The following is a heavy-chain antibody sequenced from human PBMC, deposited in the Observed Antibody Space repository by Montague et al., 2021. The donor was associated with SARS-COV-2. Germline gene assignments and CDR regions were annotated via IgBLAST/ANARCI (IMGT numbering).Heavy chain of an antibody. V-gene: IGHV4-39*01. CDR3: ARHPLGYCSSTSCFVG. CDR2: IYYSGST. CDR1: GHSIDSSTYY. Sequence: SETLSLTCSVSGHSIDSSTYYWAWIRQPPGKGLEWIGSIYYSGSTYYSPSLKSRVTISVDTSKNQFSLKLSSVTAADTAVYYCARHPLGYCSSTSCFVGWGQGTLVPVSS. D-gene: IGHD2-2*01. J-gene: IGHJ4*02.